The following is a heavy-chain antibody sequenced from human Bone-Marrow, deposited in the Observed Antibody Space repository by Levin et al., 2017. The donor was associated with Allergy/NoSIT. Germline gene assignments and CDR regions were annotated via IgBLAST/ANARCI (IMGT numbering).Heavy chain of an antibody. V-gene: IGHV3-23*01. J-gene: IGHJ5*02. CDR1: GFTFSSYA. CDR2: ISGSGGST. CDR3: AKAGYDYVPRSSVS. D-gene: IGHD3-16*01. Sequence: GESLKISCAASGFTFSSYAMSWVRQAPGKGLEWVSAISGSGGSTYYADSVKGRFTISRDNSKNTLYLQMNSLRAEDTAVYYCAKAGYDYVPRSSVSWGQGTLVTVSS.